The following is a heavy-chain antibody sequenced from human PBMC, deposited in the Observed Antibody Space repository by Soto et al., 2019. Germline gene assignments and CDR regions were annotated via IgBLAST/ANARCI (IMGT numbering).Heavy chain of an antibody. Sequence: SETLSLTCTFSGFSISGYYWILIRQPPGKGLEWIGYIYHSGSTYYNPSLKSRVTISVDTSKNQFSLKLSSVTAADTAVYYCARERPDGARLDPWGQGTLVTVSS. CDR3: ARERPDGARLDP. J-gene: IGHJ5*02. D-gene: IGHD6-6*01. CDR2: IYHSGST. V-gene: IGHV4-59*12. CDR1: GFSISGYY.